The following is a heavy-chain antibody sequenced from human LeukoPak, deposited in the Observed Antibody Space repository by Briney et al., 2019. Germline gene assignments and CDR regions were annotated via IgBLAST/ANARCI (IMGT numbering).Heavy chain of an antibody. CDR3: ARMQSSGTDF. Sequence: PGGSLRLSCAASGFTFNNYYMSWIRQAPGKGLEWVSHISTSGTTIYYADSVKGRFTISRDNAKNSLYLQMNSLRVEDTTVYYCARMQSSGTDFWGQGTLVTVSS. CDR2: ISTSGTTI. D-gene: IGHD6-19*01. V-gene: IGHV3-11*01. CDR1: GFTFNNYY. J-gene: IGHJ4*02.